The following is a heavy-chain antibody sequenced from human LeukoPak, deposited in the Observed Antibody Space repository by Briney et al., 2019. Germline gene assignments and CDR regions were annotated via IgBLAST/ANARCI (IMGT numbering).Heavy chain of an antibody. Sequence: PGRSLRLSCAASGFTFSSYGMHWVRQAPGKGLDWVALISFDGTKKYYADSVKGRITVSRDNSKNTLDLQMNSLTPEDTAIYFCAKAFRLYGDHFYIHYWGQGTLVTVSS. CDR1: GFTFSSYG. CDR2: ISFDGTKK. D-gene: IGHD2/OR15-2a*01. V-gene: IGHV3-30*18. CDR3: AKAFRLYGDHFYIHY. J-gene: IGHJ4*02.